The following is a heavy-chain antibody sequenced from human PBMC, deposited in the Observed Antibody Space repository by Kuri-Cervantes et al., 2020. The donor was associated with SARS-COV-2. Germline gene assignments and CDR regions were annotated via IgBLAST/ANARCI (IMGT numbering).Heavy chain of an antibody. CDR2: ISYDGSNK. Sequence: GESLKISCAASGFTFSSYAMHWVRQAPGKGLEWVAVISYDGSNKYYADSVKGRFTISRDNSKNTLYLQMNSLRAEDTAVYYCARDPREYYYDSSGTIRTEESYFDYWGKGTLVTVSS. CDR1: GFTFSSYA. V-gene: IGHV3-30-3*01. J-gene: IGHJ4*02. CDR3: ARDPREYYYDSSGTIRTEESYFDY. D-gene: IGHD3-22*01.